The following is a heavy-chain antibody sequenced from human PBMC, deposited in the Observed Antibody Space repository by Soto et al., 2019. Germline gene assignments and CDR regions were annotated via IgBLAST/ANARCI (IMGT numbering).Heavy chain of an antibody. Sequence: QLVESGGGSVQPGGSLRLSCAAAGLRFRGFSMAWVRQAPGKGLEWVAYIGVGSSPIYYADSVQGRFTVSRDDARNSLSLQMDGLRDEDTAIYYCSGSRDGFGWGQGTLVTVS. CDR1: GLRFRGFS. J-gene: IGHJ4*02. CDR3: SGSRDGFG. V-gene: IGHV3-48*02. D-gene: IGHD3-10*01. CDR2: IGVGSSPI.